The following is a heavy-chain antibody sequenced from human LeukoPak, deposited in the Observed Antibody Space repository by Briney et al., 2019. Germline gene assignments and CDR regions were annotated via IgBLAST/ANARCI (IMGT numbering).Heavy chain of an antibody. J-gene: IGHJ4*02. CDR2: IYTSGST. CDR3: ARELSHSGWYQEGY. CDR1: GGSISSYY. D-gene: IGHD6-19*01. V-gene: IGHV4-4*07. Sequence: SETLSLTCTVSGGSISSYYWSWIRQPAGKGLEWIGRIYTSGSTNYNPSLKSRVTMSVDTSKNQFSLKLTSVTAADTAVYYCARELSHSGWYQEGYWGQGTLVTVSS.